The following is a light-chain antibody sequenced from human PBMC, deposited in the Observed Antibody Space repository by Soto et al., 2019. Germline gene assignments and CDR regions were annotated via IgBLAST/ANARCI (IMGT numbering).Light chain of an antibody. CDR3: QQYHADWT. V-gene: IGKV1-5*01. CDR1: ESIDNW. Sequence: DIQMTQSPSTLSASVGDTVTITCRASESIDNWLAWYQQKPGKAPKLLFFAASTLIRGVPSRFSGRGSGTDFTLTISSLQVDDYATFYCQQYHADWTFGQGTKVEIK. CDR2: AAS. J-gene: IGKJ1*01.